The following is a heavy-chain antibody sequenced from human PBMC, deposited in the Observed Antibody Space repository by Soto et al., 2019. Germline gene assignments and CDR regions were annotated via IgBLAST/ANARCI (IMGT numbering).Heavy chain of an antibody. CDR3: ARWRTTEGLDV. Sequence: QVHLVESGGGVVQPGTSLRLSCVGSGFTFRSYVIHWVRQAPGKGLEWVALTSYDGSNNFYGDSVKGRFTISRDNARNPVELQMDRLRLEGTALYYCARWRTTEGLDVWGQGSLVCVSS. D-gene: IGHD1-1*01. J-gene: IGHJ4*02. CDR2: TSYDGSNN. V-gene: IGHV3-33*05. CDR1: GFTFRSYV.